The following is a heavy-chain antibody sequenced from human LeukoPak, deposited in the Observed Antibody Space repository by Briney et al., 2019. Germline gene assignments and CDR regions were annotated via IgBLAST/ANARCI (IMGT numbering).Heavy chain of an antibody. Sequence: GGSLRLSCAASGFTFSNYAMSWVRQAPGKELEWVSAISAGGTSTYYADSVKGRFTISRDNSKYTLYLQMNSLRPEDTAVYYCAKIYGSSAYFPDYWGQGTLVTVSS. J-gene: IGHJ4*02. CDR2: ISAGGTST. CDR3: AKIYGSSAYFPDY. CDR1: GFTFSNYA. V-gene: IGHV3-23*01. D-gene: IGHD3-22*01.